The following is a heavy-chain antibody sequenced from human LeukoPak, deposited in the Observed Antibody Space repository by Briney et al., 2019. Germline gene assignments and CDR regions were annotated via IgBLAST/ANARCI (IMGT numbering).Heavy chain of an antibody. J-gene: IGHJ4*02. CDR3: ARDKYGDYVIDY. CDR2: ISSSSSYI. CDR1: GFTFSSYS. Sequence: GGSLRLSRAASGFTFSSYSMNWVRQAPGKGLEWVSSISSSSSYIYYADSVKGRFTISRDNAKNSLYLQMNSLRAEDTAVYYCARDKYGDYVIDYWGQGTLVTVSS. D-gene: IGHD4-17*01. V-gene: IGHV3-21*01.